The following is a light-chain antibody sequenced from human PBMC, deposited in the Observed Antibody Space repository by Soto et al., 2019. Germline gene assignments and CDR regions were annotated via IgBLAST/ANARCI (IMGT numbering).Light chain of an antibody. CDR3: QQYDSYSWT. CDR1: QSISSW. Sequence: DIQMTQSPSTLSASVGDRVTITCRASQSISSWLAWYQQKPGKAPNLLIYKAATLESGVPSRFSGSGSGTEFTLTISSLQPDDFAIYYCQQYDSYSWTFGQGTKVEIK. CDR2: KAA. V-gene: IGKV1-5*03. J-gene: IGKJ1*01.